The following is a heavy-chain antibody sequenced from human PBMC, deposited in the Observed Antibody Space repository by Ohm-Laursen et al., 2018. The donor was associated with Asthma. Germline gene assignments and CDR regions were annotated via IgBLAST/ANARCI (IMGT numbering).Heavy chain of an antibody. CDR3: TKLKLGGTTGYRNWFDP. V-gene: IGHV3-7*05. J-gene: IGHJ5*02. Sequence: SLRLSCAASGFTFSNHWMTWVRQAPGRGLEWVANINQDGSIWGYVDSVKGRFAISRDNAHNSLYLQMTSPRAEDTAVYYCTKLKLGGTTGYRNWFDPWGQGTLVTVSS. CDR2: INQDGSIW. CDR1: GFTFSNHW. D-gene: IGHD1-26*01.